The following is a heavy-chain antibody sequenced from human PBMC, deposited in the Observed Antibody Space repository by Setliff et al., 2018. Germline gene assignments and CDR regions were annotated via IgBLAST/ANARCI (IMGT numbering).Heavy chain of an antibody. CDR2: IYMDGTIT. CDR3: ARAKMGESDKAQAGMDV. Sequence: GGSLRLSCAASGFTFRNYWMHWVRQAPGKGLVWVSRIYMDGTITSYADSVKGLFTISRNNAKNTLHLQMDSLRAEDTAVYYCARAKMGESDKAQAGMDVWGKGTTVTVSS. J-gene: IGHJ6*04. CDR1: GFTFRNYW. V-gene: IGHV3-74*01. D-gene: IGHD1-26*01.